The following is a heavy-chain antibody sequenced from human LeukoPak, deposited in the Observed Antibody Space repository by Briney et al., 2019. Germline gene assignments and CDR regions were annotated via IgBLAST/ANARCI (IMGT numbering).Heavy chain of an antibody. CDR2: IYYSGST. CDR1: GGSISSYY. V-gene: IGHV4-59*12. J-gene: IGHJ4*02. CDR3: AREGPVASLDY. Sequence: SETLSLTCTVSGGSISSYYWSWIRQPPGKGLEWIGYIYYSGSTYYNPSLKSRVTISVDTSKNQFSLKLSSVTAADTAVYYCAREGPVASLDYWGQGTLVTVSS. D-gene: IGHD6-19*01.